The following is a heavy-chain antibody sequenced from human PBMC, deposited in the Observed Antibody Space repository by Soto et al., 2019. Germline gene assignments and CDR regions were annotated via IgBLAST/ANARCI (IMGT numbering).Heavy chain of an antibody. V-gene: IGHV3-43*01. CDR1: GFTFDDYT. CDR2: ISWDGGST. D-gene: IGHD3-3*02. CDR3: AKAVFSNYYYYYGMDV. J-gene: IGHJ6*02. Sequence: GGSLRLSCAASGFTFDDYTMHWVRQAPGKGLEWVSLISWDGGSTYYADSVKGRFTISRDNSKNSLYLQMNSLRTEDTALYYCAKAVFSNYYYYYGMDVWGQGTTVTVSS.